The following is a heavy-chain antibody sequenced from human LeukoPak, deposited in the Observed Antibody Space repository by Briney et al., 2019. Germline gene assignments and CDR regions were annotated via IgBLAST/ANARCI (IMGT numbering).Heavy chain of an antibody. CDR3: ARDTGYGNYYYYMDV. V-gene: IGHV4-38-2*02. D-gene: IGHD5-12*01. CDR2: INHSGSI. CDR1: GYSISSGNY. J-gene: IGHJ6*03. Sequence: SETLSLTCTVSGYSISSGNYWGWIRQPPGRGLEWIGEINHSGSINYNPSLKSRVTISVDTSKNQFSLKLSSVTAADTAVYYCARDTGYGNYYYYMDVWGKGTTVTVSS.